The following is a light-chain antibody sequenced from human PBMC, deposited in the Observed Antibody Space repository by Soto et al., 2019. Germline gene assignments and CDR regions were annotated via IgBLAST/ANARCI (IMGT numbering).Light chain of an antibody. Sequence: QSALTQPASVSGSPGQSITISCTGTSRDVGGYNYVSWYQQHPGKAPKRLIYAVSNRPSGVSNRFSGSKSGNTASLTISGLQAEDEADYYCSSYTTGITWAFGGGTKLTV. CDR2: AVS. CDR1: SRDVGGYNY. J-gene: IGLJ3*02. V-gene: IGLV2-14*01. CDR3: SSYTTGITWA.